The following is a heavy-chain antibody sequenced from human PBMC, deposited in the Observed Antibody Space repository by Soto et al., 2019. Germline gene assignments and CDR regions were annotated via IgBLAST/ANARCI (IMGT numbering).Heavy chain of an antibody. CDR1: GFTFKSYG. J-gene: IGHJ4*02. CDR3: ARGDNFYDSSGYYY. D-gene: IGHD3-22*01. V-gene: IGHV3-30*03. Sequence: GGPLRLSCAASGFTFKSYGMHWVRQTPGKGLEWVAVMSHDGTNQYYADSVKGRFTISRDNSKNTLYLQMNSLRDEDTAVYYCARGDNFYDSSGYYYWGQGTLVTASS. CDR2: MSHDGTNQ.